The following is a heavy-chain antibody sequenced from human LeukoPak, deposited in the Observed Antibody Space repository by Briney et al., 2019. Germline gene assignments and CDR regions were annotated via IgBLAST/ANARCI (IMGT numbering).Heavy chain of an antibody. Sequence: GGSLRLSCAASGFTFCNFAMSWVRQAPGKGLEWVSSITSSDVSTYYSDSVKGRFSISRDNSKSTLYLQMNSLRAEDTAVYYCAKVTPLWGYSVLFDYWGQGTLVTVSS. D-gene: IGHD3-16*01. V-gene: IGHV3-23*01. CDR3: AKVTPLWGYSVLFDY. CDR1: GFTFCNFA. CDR2: ITSSDVST. J-gene: IGHJ4*02.